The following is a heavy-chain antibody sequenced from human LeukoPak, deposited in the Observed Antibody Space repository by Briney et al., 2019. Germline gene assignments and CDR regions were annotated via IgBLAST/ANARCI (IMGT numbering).Heavy chain of an antibody. CDR1: GGSISSYY. Sequence: SETLSLTCTVSGGSISSYYWSWIRQPPGKGLEWIGYIYHSGSTYYNPSLKSRVTISVDRSKNQFSLKLSSVTAADTAVYYCAREELDPEYYFDYWGQGTLVTVSS. CDR3: AREELDPEYYFDY. J-gene: IGHJ4*02. CDR2: IYHSGST. D-gene: IGHD1-1*01. V-gene: IGHV4-59*12.